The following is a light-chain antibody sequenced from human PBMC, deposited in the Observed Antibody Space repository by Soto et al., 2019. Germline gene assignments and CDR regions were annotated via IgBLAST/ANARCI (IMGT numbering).Light chain of an antibody. Sequence: DIQITQSPSTLSSSVLERFTITCRASQSISVWLAWYQQKAGKAPNLLIYKASRLESGVPSRFSGSGSETEFTLTISGLQPGDSATYYCQQYNSYSPTFGQGTKVDI. CDR2: KAS. V-gene: IGKV1-5*03. CDR1: QSISVW. CDR3: QQYNSYSPT. J-gene: IGKJ1*01.